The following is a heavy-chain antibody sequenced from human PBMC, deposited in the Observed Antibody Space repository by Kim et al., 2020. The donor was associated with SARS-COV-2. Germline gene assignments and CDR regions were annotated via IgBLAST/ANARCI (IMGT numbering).Heavy chain of an antibody. CDR2: ISGSGGST. J-gene: IGHJ4*02. CDR3: AKDPYYDSSGYYLC. D-gene: IGHD3-22*01. V-gene: IGHV3-23*01. CDR1: GFTFSSYA. Sequence: GGSLRLSCAASGFTFSSYAMSWVRQAPGKGLEWVSAISGSGGSTYYADSVKGRFTISRDNSKNTLYLQMNSLRAEDTAVYYCAKDPYYDSSGYYLCWGQGTLVTVSS.